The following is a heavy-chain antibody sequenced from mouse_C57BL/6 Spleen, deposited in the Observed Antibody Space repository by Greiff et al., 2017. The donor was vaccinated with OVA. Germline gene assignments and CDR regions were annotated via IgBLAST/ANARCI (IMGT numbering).Heavy chain of an antibody. CDR2: IDPSDSYT. Sequence: QVQLKQPGAELVRPGTSVKLSCKASGYTFTSYWMHWVKQRPGQGLEWIGVIDPSDSYTNYNQKFKGKATLTVDTSSSTAYMQLSSLTSEDSAVYYCARKEYFDVWGTGTTVTVSS. J-gene: IGHJ1*03. CDR1: GYTFTSYW. CDR3: ARKEYFDV. V-gene: IGHV1-59*01.